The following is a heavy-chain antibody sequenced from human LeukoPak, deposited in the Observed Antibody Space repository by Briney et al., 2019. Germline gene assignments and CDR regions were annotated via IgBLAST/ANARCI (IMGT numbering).Heavy chain of an antibody. D-gene: IGHD3-22*01. CDR3: ARDRGDSSGYYLDAFDM. V-gene: IGHV3-53*04. Sequence: PGGSLRLSCAPSGLTVSSNYMRWVRQAPGKWLEWVSFIYTGGTAYYADSVKARFSISRHNSNNTLYLQMNSLRVEDTAVYYCARDRGDSSGYYLDAFDMWGQGTMVTVSS. CDR2: IYTGGTA. CDR1: GLTVSSNY. J-gene: IGHJ3*02.